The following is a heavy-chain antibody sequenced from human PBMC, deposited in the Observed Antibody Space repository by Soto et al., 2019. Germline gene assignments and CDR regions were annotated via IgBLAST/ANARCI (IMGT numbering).Heavy chain of an antibody. CDR2: IYSGGGK. CDR3: ARSDPAYAYGLNV. J-gene: IGHJ6*02. Sequence: PVGSLRLSCAASGFTVTAHYVAWVRQAPGRGLEWVSLIYSGGGKYYADSVKGRFTISRDTSEKTFYLQMNSLRSEDTAVYYCARSDPAYAYGLNVWGQGTTVTVSS. D-gene: IGHD3-10*01. CDR1: GFTVTAHY. V-gene: IGHV3-53*01.